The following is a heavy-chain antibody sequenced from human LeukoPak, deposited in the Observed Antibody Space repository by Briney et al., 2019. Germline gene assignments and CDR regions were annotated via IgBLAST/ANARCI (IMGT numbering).Heavy chain of an antibody. D-gene: IGHD2-21*02. CDR1: GSSFTSYW. CDR3: ARLELAYCGGDCYSLDY. J-gene: IGHJ4*02. Sequence: RGASLRISCKGSGSSFTSYWISWVRQLPGKGLEWMGRIDPSDSYTNYSPSFQGHVTISADKSISTAYLQWSSLKASDTAMYYCARLELAYCGGDCYSLDYWGQGTLVTVSS. CDR2: IDPSDSYT. V-gene: IGHV5-10-1*01.